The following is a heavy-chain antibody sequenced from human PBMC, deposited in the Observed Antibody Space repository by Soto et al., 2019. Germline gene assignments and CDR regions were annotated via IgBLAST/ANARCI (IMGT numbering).Heavy chain of an antibody. CDR2: ISGSGGGT. CDR3: AKDSTSSVRTKLFDY. D-gene: IGHD6-6*01. CDR1: GFTFSSYA. J-gene: IGHJ4*02. V-gene: IGHV3-23*01. Sequence: GGSLRLSCAASGFTFSSYAMSWVRQAPGKGLGWVSAISGSGGGTYYADSVKGRFPLSRDNSKNTLYLQMNSLRAEDTAVYYCAKDSTSSVRTKLFDYWGQGTLVTVSS.